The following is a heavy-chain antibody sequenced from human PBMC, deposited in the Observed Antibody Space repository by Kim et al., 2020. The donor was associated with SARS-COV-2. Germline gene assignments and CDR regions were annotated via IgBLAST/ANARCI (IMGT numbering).Heavy chain of an antibody. CDR2: ISSSGGYM. D-gene: IGHD6-19*01. V-gene: IGHV3-21*01. CDR1: GFTFSSYS. Sequence: GGSLRLSCAASGFTFSSYSMNWVRQAPGKGLEWVSVISSSGGYMNYADSVKGRFTISRDNAKNSLYLQMNSLRAEDTAVYYCARDRDSSGWSEFDYWGQGTLVTVSS. CDR3: ARDRDSSGWSEFDY. J-gene: IGHJ4*02.